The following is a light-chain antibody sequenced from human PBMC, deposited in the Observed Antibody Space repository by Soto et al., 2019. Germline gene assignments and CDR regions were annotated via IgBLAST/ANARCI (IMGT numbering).Light chain of an antibody. J-gene: IGKJ2*01. Sequence: EIVLTQSPGILSLSPGERATLSCRASQTVSGNYLAWYQQKPGQSPRLLIYVSSDRATGIPDRFSGSGSGTDFTLTINRVEPEDFAVYYCQQYGSSPPYTFGQGTTLEI. CDR2: VSS. V-gene: IGKV3-20*01. CDR3: QQYGSSPPYT. CDR1: QTVSGNY.